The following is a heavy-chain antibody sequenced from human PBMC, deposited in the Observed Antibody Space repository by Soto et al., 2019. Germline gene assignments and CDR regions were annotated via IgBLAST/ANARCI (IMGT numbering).Heavy chain of an antibody. D-gene: IGHD3-16*01. Sequence: GGSLRLSCAASGFAFRNFGMQWVRQVPGKGLEWVASISYDGNIKYSADSVKGRFTISRDNSKNTLYLQMSSLRSEDTAVYHCAKFWGPVTEAVDDYWGQGTLVTVSS. CDR1: GFAFRNFG. CDR2: ISYDGNIK. J-gene: IGHJ4*02. V-gene: IGHV3-30*18. CDR3: AKFWGPVTEAVDDY.